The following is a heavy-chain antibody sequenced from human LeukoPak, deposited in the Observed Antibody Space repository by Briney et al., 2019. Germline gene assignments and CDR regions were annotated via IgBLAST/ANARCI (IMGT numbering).Heavy chain of an antibody. V-gene: IGHV4-39*07. D-gene: IGHD6-13*01. J-gene: IGHJ3*02. CDR1: GGSTSSSSYY. Sequence: SKTLSLTCTVSGGSTSSSSYYWGWIRQPPGKGLEWIGSIYYSGSTYYNPCLKSRVTISVDTSKNQFSLKLSSVTAADTAVYYCARPGGDSWYGAFDIWGQGTMVTVSS. CDR2: IYYSGST. CDR3: ARPGGDSWYGAFDI.